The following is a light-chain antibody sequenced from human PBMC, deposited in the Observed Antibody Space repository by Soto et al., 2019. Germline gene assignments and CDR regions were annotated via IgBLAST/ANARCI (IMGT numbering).Light chain of an antibody. CDR3: SSYTDTSTLV. Sequence: QSALTQPASVSGSPEQPITISCTGTTSDVGGYVSWYQQHPGKAPKLIIYEVSNRPSGVSNRFSGSKSGNTASLTISGLQAEDEAGYYCSSYTDTSTLVFGSGTKLTVL. V-gene: IGLV2-14*01. CDR1: TSDVGGY. J-gene: IGLJ1*01. CDR2: EVS.